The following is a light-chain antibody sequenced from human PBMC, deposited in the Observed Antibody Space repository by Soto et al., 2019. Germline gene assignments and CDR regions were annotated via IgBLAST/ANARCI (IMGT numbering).Light chain of an antibody. J-gene: IGKJ5*01. Sequence: EIELTQSPATLSLSPGERATLSCRASQNVEGYLAWYQQKPGQAPRLLIYDASNRAPGIPASFSGSGSGTDFNLTISSLEPEDFAVYYCQQRKTWPPITFGQGTRLEIK. CDR3: QQRKTWPPIT. CDR1: QNVEGY. CDR2: DAS. V-gene: IGKV3-11*01.